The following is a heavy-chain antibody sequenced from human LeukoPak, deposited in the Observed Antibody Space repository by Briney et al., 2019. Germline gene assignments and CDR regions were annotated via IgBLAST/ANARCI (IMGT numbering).Heavy chain of an antibody. J-gene: IGHJ4*02. CDR2: VSYDGSNT. Sequence: GTSLRLSCAASGFSFGGYAIHWVRQAPGKGLEWVAVVSYDGSNTCYADSVKGRFAISRDNSKKTLYLQMNSLRGDDTAVYYCAREVSWYYFDYWGQGILVTVSS. CDR3: AREVSWYYFDY. D-gene: IGHD6-13*01. CDR1: GFSFGGYA. V-gene: IGHV3-30*09.